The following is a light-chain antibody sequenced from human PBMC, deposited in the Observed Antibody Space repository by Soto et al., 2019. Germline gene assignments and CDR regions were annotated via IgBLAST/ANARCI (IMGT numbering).Light chain of an antibody. CDR2: GNS. CDR3: QSSDSSLSGGV. CDR1: SSNIGAGYD. Sequence: QSVLTQPPSVSGAPGQRVTISCTGSSSNIGAGYDVHWYQQLPGTAPKVLIYGNSNRPSGVPDRFSGSKSGTSGSLAITGLQAEDEAAYYCQSSDSSLSGGVFGGGTKLTVL. J-gene: IGLJ2*01. V-gene: IGLV1-40*01.